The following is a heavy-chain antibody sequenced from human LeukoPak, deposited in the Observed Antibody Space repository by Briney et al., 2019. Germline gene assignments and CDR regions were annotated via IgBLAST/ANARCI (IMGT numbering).Heavy chain of an antibody. V-gene: IGHV1-2*02. CDR3: ARASSGWLQYYFDY. CDR1: GYTFTGYY. J-gene: IGHJ4*02. Sequence: ASVKVSCKASGYTFTGYYMHWVRQAPGQGLEWVGLVNPNNGDTKYAQKFQGRVTMTRDTSVSTAYMELSRLRSDDTAVYYCARASSGWLQYYFDYWGQGTLVTVSS. CDR2: VNPNNGDT. D-gene: IGHD6-19*01.